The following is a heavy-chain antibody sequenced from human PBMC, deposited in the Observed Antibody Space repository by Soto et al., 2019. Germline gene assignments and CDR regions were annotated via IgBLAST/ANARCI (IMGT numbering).Heavy chain of an antibody. Sequence: QVQLQESGPGLVKPSQTLSLTCTVSGGSISSGDYHWSWIRQPPGKGLEWIGYIYYRGRTYYNPSLKSRVTISVDTSNNQFSLKLRSVPAADTAVYYCARVGGFGATTIDYWGQGTLVTVSS. CDR2: IYYRGRT. D-gene: IGHD3-10*01. CDR3: ARVGGFGATTIDY. J-gene: IGHJ4*02. V-gene: IGHV4-30-4*01. CDR1: GGSISSGDYH.